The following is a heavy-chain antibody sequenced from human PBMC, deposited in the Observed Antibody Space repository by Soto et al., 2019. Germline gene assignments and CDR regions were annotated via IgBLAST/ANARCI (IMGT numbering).Heavy chain of an antibody. V-gene: IGHV1-69*01. CDR3: ARRCGYYYDSSGPCCY. D-gene: IGHD3-22*01. J-gene: IGHJ4*02. Sequence: QVQLVQSEAEVKKPGCSVKVSCKDSGGTFSSYAISWVRQSPGQGLEWMGGIIPIFGTANYAQKLQGRVTITADESTSTAYMELSSMRSEDTSVYYCARRCGYYYDSSGPCCYWGQGTLVKVSS. CDR2: IIPIFGTA. CDR1: GGTFSSYA.